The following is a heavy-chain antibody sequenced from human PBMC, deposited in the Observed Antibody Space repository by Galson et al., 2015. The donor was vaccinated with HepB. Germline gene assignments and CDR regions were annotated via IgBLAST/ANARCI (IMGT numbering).Heavy chain of an antibody. J-gene: IGHJ4*02. Sequence: QSGAEVKKPGESLKISCSASGCIFSDYWIGWVRQMPGKGLEWVGFIYPGDSSTRYSPSFQGQVTISADKYIRTAYLQWSSLKASDTAMYYCARQRYFDYWGQGTLVTVSS. CDR1: GCIFSDYW. V-gene: IGHV5-51*01. CDR2: IYPGDSST. CDR3: ARQRYFDY.